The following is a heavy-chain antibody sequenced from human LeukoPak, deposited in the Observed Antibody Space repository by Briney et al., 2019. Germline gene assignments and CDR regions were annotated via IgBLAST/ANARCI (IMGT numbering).Heavy chain of an antibody. J-gene: IGHJ4*02. V-gene: IGHV3-30*02. Sequence: GGSLRLSCAASGFTFSSYGMHWVRQAPGKGLEWVAFIRYDGSNKYYADSVKGRFTISRDNSKNTLYLQMNSLRAEDTAVYYCAKNPGVVVPAAIARGDYWGQGTLVTVSS. D-gene: IGHD2-2*02. CDR1: GFTFSSYG. CDR3: AKNPGVVVPAAIARGDY. CDR2: IRYDGSNK.